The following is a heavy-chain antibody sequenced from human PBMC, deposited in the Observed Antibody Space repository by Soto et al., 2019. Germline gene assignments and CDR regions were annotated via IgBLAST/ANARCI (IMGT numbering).Heavy chain of an antibody. CDR3: ARNDLELSHYYYGMDV. CDR2: ITSGGSYI. CDR1: GFTFSRYS. V-gene: IGHV3-21*01. J-gene: IGHJ6*02. D-gene: IGHD1-7*01. Sequence: GSLRLSCAASGFTFSRYSMNWVRQAPGKGLEWVSSITSGGSYIFYADSLKGRFIISRDNGKNSLYLQMNSLKAEDTAVYYCARNDLELSHYYYGMDVWGQGTTVTVSS.